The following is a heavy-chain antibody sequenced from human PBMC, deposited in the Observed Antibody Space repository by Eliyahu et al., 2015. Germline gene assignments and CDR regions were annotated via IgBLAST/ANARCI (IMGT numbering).Heavy chain of an antibody. V-gene: IGHV2-5*01. CDR1: GFXLNXPGVG. CDR3: SYRLRFNYEYGFNP. J-gene: IGHJ5*02. CDR2: ISWNDNK. D-gene: IGHD3-16*01. Sequence: QITLRESGPTLVTSTQTLTLTCXFSGFXLNXPGVGVAWIRQSPGKALEWLALISWNDNKLHSPSLQNRLSVTKDTSKNQVVLTMTNLDPVDAATYFCSYRLRFNYEYGFNPWGQGILVTVSS.